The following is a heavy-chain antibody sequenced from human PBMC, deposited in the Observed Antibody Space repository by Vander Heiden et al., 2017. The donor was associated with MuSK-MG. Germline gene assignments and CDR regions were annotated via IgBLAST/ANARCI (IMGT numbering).Heavy chain of an antibody. J-gene: IGHJ2*01. Sequence: QLQQLAAGLLKPSEITSLTCAVYGGSFSCYYWSWIRQPPGKELEWIGEIDHSGGTNYNPSLKSRFTISVDSSKNHFSLKLRSVTAAQTAVYYCARGYGSLVGYYLIWYFDLWDRGPLVTLSP. D-gene: IGHD3-9*01. CDR2: IDHSGGT. CDR3: ARGYGSLVGYYLIWYFDL. CDR1: GGSFSCYY. V-gene: IGHV4-34*01.